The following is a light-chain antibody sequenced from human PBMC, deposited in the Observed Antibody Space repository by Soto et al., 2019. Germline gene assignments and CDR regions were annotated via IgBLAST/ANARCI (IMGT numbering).Light chain of an antibody. CDR1: SGHSRYD. V-gene: IGLV4-69*01. CDR2: VNTEGAH. J-gene: IGLJ2*01. CDR3: HTWGTGIVV. Sequence: QSVLTQSPSASASLGDSVKLTCILSSGHSRYDIAWHQQQPGKGPRFLMKVNTEGAHRKGDGMPDRFSGSSSGAERYLIISRLQSEDEADYYCHTWGTGIVVFGGGTKVTVL.